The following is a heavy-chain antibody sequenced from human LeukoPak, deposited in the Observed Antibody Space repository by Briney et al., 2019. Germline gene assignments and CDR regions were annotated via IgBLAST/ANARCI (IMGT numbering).Heavy chain of an antibody. V-gene: IGHV3-33*01. CDR3: ARDRLATANWFDP. Sequence: QPGRSLRLSCAASGFTFSSYGMHWVRQAPGKGLEWVAVIWYDGSNKYYADSVKGRFTISRDNSKNTLYLQMNSLRAEDTAVYYCARDRLATANWFDPWGQGTLVTVSS. J-gene: IGHJ5*02. CDR2: IWYDGSNK. CDR1: GFTFSSYG. D-gene: IGHD5-12*01.